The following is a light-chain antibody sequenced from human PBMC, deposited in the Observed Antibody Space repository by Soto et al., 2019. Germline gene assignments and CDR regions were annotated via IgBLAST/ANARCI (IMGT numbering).Light chain of an antibody. CDR3: QQYGSSPLT. J-gene: IGKJ4*01. V-gene: IGKV3-20*01. Sequence: EIVLTQSPATLSLSPGERATLSCRASQSVSSYLAWYQQKPGQAPRLLMYDASTRATDIPARFSGSGSGTDFTLTISRLEPEDFAMYYCQQYGSSPLTFGGGTKVDI. CDR1: QSVSSY. CDR2: DAS.